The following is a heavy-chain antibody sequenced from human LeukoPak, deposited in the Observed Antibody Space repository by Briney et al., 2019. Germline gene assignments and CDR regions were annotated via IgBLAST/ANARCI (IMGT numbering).Heavy chain of an antibody. Sequence: VASVKVSCKASGYTFTSNGITWVRQAPGQGLEWMGWISAYNGNTNYAQKLQGRVTMTRDTSTSTAYMELRSLRSDDTAVYYCARDDALVATGSFDYWGQGTLVTVSS. CDR3: ARDDALVATGSFDY. D-gene: IGHD5-12*01. J-gene: IGHJ4*02. V-gene: IGHV1-18*01. CDR1: GYTFTSNG. CDR2: ISAYNGNT.